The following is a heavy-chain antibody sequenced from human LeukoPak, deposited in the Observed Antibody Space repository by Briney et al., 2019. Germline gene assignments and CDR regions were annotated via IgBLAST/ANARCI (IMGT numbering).Heavy chain of an antibody. CDR2: ISYDGSNK. CDR3: ARAGEYSSGWYFDY. J-gene: IGHJ4*02. V-gene: IGHV3-30-3*01. D-gene: IGHD6-19*01. Sequence: GRSLRLSCAASGFTFSSDAMHWVRQAPGKGLEWVAVISYDGSNKYYADSVKGRFTISRDNSKNTLYLQMNSLRAEDTAVYYCARAGEYSSGWYFDYWGQGTLVTVSS. CDR1: GFTFSSDA.